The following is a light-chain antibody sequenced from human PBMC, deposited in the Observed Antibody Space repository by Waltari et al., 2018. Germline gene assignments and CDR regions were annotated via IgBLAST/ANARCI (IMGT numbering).Light chain of an antibody. CDR1: SGSVPTGFD. J-gene: IGLJ2*01. Sequence: QTVVTQEPSFSVSPGGTVTLTCDLKSGSVPTGFDFSWYQQTPGQAPRTLIDSTNTRSSGVPNRFSGSILWNKAALTITGAQADDESHYYCVVYTTTTVVFGGGTKLTVL. CDR2: STN. V-gene: IGLV8-61*01. CDR3: VVYTTTTVV.